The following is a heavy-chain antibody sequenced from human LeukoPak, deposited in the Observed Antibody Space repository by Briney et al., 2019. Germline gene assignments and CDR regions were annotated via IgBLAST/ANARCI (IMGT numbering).Heavy chain of an antibody. D-gene: IGHD3-22*01. CDR3: ARGGSYYYDSSGYYYFDY. J-gene: IGHJ4*02. CDR1: GGSISSGDYY. V-gene: IGHV4-30-4*01. Sequence: SETLSLTRTVSGGSISSGDYYWSWIRQPPGKGLEWIGYIYYSGSTYYNPSLKSRVTISVDTSKNQFSLKLSSVTAADTAVYYCARGGSYYYDSSGYYYFDYWGQGTLVTVSS. CDR2: IYYSGST.